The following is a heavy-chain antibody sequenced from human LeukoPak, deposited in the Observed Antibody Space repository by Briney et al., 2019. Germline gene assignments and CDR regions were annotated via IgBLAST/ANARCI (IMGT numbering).Heavy chain of an antibody. D-gene: IGHD3-3*01. Sequence: GASVKVSCKASGYTFTSYGISWVRQAPGQGLEWMRWISAYNGNTNYAQKLQGRVTMTTDTSTSTAYMELRSLRSDDTAVYYCARDPTIFGVVIMAGYYFDYWGQGTLVTVSS. CDR3: ARDPTIFGVVIMAGYYFDY. CDR2: ISAYNGNT. V-gene: IGHV1-18*01. CDR1: GYTFTSYG. J-gene: IGHJ4*02.